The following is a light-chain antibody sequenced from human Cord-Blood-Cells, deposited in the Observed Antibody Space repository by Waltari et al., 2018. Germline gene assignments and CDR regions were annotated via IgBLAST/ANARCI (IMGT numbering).Light chain of an antibody. J-gene: IGLJ1*01. Sequence: QSALTQSASVSGTPGQSLPISCTGTSCDVCGYHYDSWYQPHPGKAPELMIFGVSNRPSGVSNRFPGSKSGNTASLTISGLQAEDEADYYCSSYTSSSTLVFGTGTKVTVL. CDR2: GVS. CDR1: SCDVCGYHY. V-gene: IGLV2-14*01. CDR3: SSYTSSSTLV.